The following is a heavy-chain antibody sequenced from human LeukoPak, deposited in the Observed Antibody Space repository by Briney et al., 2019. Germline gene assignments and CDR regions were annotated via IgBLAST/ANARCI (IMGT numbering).Heavy chain of an antibody. CDR3: TTNYYDSSGSDY. V-gene: IGHV3-15*01. CDR2: IKSKTDGGTT. J-gene: IGHJ4*02. D-gene: IGHD3-22*01. CDR1: GFTFSNAW. Sequence: PGGSLRLSCSASGFTFSNAWMTWVRQAPGKGLEWVGRIKSKTDGGTTDYAAPVKGRFTISRDDSKTTLYLQMNSLKTEDTAVYYCTTNYYDSSGSDYWGQGTLVTVSS.